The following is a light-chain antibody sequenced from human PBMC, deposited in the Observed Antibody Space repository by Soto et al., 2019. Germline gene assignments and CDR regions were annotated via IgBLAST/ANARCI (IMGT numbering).Light chain of an antibody. CDR1: QSVGSSY. CDR2: GTS. CDR3: PQYTTSSWT. V-gene: IGKV3-20*01. Sequence: EDVLTQSPGTLSLSAGERATLSCRASQSVGSSYLAWYQQKPGQAPRVLIYGTSSRATGIPDRFSGSGSGTDFTLTISRLEPEDFAVYYCPQYTTSSWTFGQGTKVDIK. J-gene: IGKJ1*01.